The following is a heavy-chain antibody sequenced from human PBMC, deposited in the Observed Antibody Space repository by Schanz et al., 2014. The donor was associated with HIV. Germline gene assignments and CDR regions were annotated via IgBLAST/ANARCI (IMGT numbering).Heavy chain of an antibody. CDR2: IYYDGTNK. J-gene: IGHJ4*02. V-gene: IGHV3-30*18. CDR1: GFSFRTFG. D-gene: IGHD3-10*01. Sequence: VQLVESGGGVVQPGRSLRLSCVASGFSFRTFGMHWVRQAPGKGLEWVALIYYDGTNKYYTDSVKGRFTISRDNSKNTLYLQMNSLRAEDTAVYYCAKEGRPYVPFVRFLDSWGQGALVTVSS. CDR3: AKEGRPYVPFVRFLDS.